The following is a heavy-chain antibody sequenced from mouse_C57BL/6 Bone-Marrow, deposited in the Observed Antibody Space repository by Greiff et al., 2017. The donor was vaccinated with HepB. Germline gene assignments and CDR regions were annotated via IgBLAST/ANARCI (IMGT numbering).Heavy chain of an antibody. Sequence: QVQLQQSGPELVKPGASVKISCKASGYAFSSSWMNWVKQRPGKGLEWIGRIYPGDGDTNYNGKFKGKATLTADKSSSTAYMQLSSMTSEDSAVYFCARSEHYYGSSLFAYWGQGTLVTVSA. D-gene: IGHD1-1*01. J-gene: IGHJ3*01. V-gene: IGHV1-82*01. CDR1: GYAFSSSW. CDR3: ARSEHYYGSSLFAY. CDR2: IYPGDGDT.